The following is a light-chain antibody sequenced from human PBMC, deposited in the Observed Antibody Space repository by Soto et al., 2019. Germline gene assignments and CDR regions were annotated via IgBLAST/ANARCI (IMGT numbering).Light chain of an antibody. J-gene: IGKJ1*01. V-gene: IGKV1-5*03. CDR1: QTISSW. CDR3: QHYNSYSEE. CDR2: KAS. Sequence: DIQMPQSPSTLSGSVGDRVTITCRASQTISSWLAGYQQKPGKAPKLLIYKASILKSGVQSRLSGSGSGTEFNLTISSLQPDDCATYYCQHYNSYSEEFGQGTKVDLK.